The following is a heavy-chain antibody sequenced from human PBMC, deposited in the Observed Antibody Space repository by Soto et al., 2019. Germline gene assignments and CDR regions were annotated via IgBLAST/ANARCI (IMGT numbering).Heavy chain of an antibody. CDR3: ESPPNRGGTRYFDY. CDR1: GGSFSGYY. V-gene: IGHV4-34*01. CDR2: INHSGST. J-gene: IGHJ4*02. D-gene: IGHD1-7*01. Sequence: PSETLSLTCAVYGGSFSGYYWSWIRQPPGKGLEWIGEINHSGSTNYNPSLKSRVTISVDTSKNQFSLKLSSVTAADTAVYYCESPPNRGGTRYFDYWGQGTLVTVSS.